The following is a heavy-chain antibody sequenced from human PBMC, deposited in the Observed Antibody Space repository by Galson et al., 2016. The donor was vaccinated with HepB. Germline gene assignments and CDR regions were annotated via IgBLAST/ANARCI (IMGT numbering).Heavy chain of an antibody. CDR2: IKHKTDGGT. J-gene: IGHJ4*02. V-gene: IGHV3-15*07. CDR1: GFNFNNAW. CDR3: TPVTGLAAVPL. D-gene: IGHD6-13*01. Sequence: LRLSCAVSGFNFNNAWMSWVRQAPGKGLEWVGRIKHKTDGGTDYAAPVKGRFSISKDDSRDTLYLQMNSLKTEDTGVYYCTPVTGLAAVPLGGQGTLVTVSA.